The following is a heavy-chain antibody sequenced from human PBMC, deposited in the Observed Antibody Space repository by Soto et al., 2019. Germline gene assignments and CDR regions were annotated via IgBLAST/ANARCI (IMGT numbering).Heavy chain of an antibody. J-gene: IGHJ4*02. V-gene: IGHV4-59*01. CDR1: GASISRYY. D-gene: IGHD3-22*01. Sequence: SETLSLTCTVSGASISRYYWSWIRQSPEKRLEWIRYLYNTGSTIYNPSLKRRVTISVDTSKNQFSLKMNSVTAADTAVYYCARDRAGLLLPHPHGFDCWGQGTLVTVSS. CDR3: ARDRAGLLLPHPHGFDC. CDR2: LYNTGST.